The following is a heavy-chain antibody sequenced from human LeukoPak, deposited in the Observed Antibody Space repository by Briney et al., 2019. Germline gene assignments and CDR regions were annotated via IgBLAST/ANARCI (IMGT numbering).Heavy chain of an antibody. V-gene: IGHV3-74*01. CDR1: GLTFSDNW. CDR2: IEGDGTGT. J-gene: IGHJ6*04. Sequence: PGGSLRLSCAASGLTFSDNWMHWVRKAPGKGLVWVSRIEGDGTGTVYADSVKGRFTISRDNAKNTLYLQMNSLRAEDTAVYYCTRDYYYRMDVWGKGTTVTVSS. CDR3: TRDYYYRMDV.